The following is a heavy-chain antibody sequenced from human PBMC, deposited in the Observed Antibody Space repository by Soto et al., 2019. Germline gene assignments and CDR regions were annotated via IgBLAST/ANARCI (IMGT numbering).Heavy chain of an antibody. CDR2: TWHDGSNK. D-gene: IGHD3-16*01. CDR3: ARDLGYSHGHPFDY. Sequence: QVQLVESGGGVVQPGRSLRLSCVASGFTFSTYSMHWVRQAPGKGLEWVALTWHDGSNKYYADSVKGRFTISRDNSKNTLYLQMNSLRAEDTAVYYCARDLGYSHGHPFDYWGQGTLVTVSS. J-gene: IGHJ4*02. V-gene: IGHV3-33*01. CDR1: GFTFSTYS.